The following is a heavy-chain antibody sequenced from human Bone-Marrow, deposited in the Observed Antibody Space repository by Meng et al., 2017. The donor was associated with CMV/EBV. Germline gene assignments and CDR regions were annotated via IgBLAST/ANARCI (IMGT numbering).Heavy chain of an antibody. D-gene: IGHD6-19*01. J-gene: IGHJ4*02. CDR2: INHSGST. CDR1: GGSFSGYY. CDR3: ARRQWLVARTFDY. V-gene: IGHV4-34*01. Sequence: GSLRLSCAVYGGSFSGYYWSWIRQPPGKGLEWIGEINHSGSTNYNPSLKSRVTISVDTSKNQFSLKLSSVTAADTAVYYCARRQWLVARTFDYWGQGTLVTVSS.